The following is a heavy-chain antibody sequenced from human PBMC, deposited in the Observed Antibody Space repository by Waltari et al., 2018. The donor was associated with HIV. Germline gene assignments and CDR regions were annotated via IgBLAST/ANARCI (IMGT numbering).Heavy chain of an antibody. Sequence: QVQLVQSGAEVKKPGASVKVSCKASGYTFTSYGISWVRQAPGQGLEWMGWISAYNGNTHYAQKLQGRVTMTTDTSTSTAYMELRSLRSDDTAVYYCARDTRRYSYGYGAFDYWGQGTLVTVSS. CDR2: ISAYNGNT. D-gene: IGHD5-18*01. CDR1: GYTFTSYG. CDR3: ARDTRRYSYGYGAFDY. V-gene: IGHV1-18*01. J-gene: IGHJ4*02.